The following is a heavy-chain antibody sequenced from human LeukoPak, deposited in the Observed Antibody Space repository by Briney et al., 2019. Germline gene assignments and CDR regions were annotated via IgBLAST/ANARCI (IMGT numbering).Heavy chain of an antibody. CDR3: TRDGEGASHF. J-gene: IGHJ4*02. CDR1: GFTFSSYW. Sequence: GGSLRLSCAASGFTFSSYWMNWARQAPGKGLEWVASINHSGNVNYYVDSVKGRFTISRDNAKNSLYLQMNSLRVDDTAVYYCTRDGEGASHFWGQGTLVTASS. D-gene: IGHD3-10*01. V-gene: IGHV3-7*03. CDR2: INHSGNVN.